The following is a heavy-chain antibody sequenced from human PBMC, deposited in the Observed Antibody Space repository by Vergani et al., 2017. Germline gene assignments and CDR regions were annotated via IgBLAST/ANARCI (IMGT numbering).Heavy chain of an antibody. V-gene: IGHV3-23*01. CDR3: AKVCGSTSCPYGGGAFDV. J-gene: IGHJ3*01. D-gene: IGHD2-2*01. CDR2: INNNGGST. Sequence: QLFESGGGLIQPGGSLRLSCAASGFTFNSYAMTWVRQAPGKGLEWVSGINNNGGSTYYADSVKGRFTISRDNYKNTLYLQMTDLRAEDTATYYCAKVCGSTSCPYGGGAFDVWGHGTMVIVSS. CDR1: GFTFNSYA.